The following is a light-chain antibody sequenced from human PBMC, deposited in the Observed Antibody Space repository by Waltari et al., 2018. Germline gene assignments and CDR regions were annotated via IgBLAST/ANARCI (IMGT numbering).Light chain of an antibody. CDR2: RNT. CDR3: AAWDDSLSGPVV. J-gene: IGLJ2*01. CDR1: SSNIGSNY. Sequence: QSVLTQPPSASGTPGQRVTISCSGSSSNIGSNYVYWYQQLPATAPKLLIYRNTQRPSGVPDRFSGSKSGTSASLAISGLRSEDEADYYCAAWDDSLSGPVVFGGGTKLTVL. V-gene: IGLV1-47*01.